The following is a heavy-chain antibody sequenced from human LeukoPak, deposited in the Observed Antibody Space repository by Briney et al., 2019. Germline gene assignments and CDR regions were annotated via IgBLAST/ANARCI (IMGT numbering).Heavy chain of an antibody. CDR3: ATANVLRYFDWLLNGLYYFDY. J-gene: IGHJ4*02. CDR1: GYTLTELS. Sequence: ASVKVSCKVSGYTLTELSMHWMRQAPGKGLEWMGGFDPEDGETIYAQKFQGRVTMTEDTSTDTAYMELSSLRSEDTAVYCCATANVLRYFDWLLNGLYYFDYWGQGTLVTVSS. CDR2: FDPEDGET. V-gene: IGHV1-24*01. D-gene: IGHD3-9*01.